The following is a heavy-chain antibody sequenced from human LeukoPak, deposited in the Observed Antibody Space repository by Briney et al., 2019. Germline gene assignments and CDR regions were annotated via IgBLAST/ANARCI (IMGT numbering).Heavy chain of an antibody. V-gene: IGHV1-2*06. J-gene: IGHJ5*02. CDR3: ARDGYYDYVWGVT. Sequence: ASVKVSCKASGYTFTGYYMHWVRQAPGQGLEWMGRINPNSGGTNYAQKFQGRVTMTRDTSISTAYMELSRLGSDDTAVYYCARDGYYDYVWGVTWGQGTLVTVSS. D-gene: IGHD3-16*01. CDR1: GYTFTGYY. CDR2: INPNSGGT.